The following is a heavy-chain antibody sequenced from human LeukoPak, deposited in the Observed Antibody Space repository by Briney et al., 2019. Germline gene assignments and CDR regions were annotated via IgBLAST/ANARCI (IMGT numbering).Heavy chain of an antibody. D-gene: IGHD5-12*01. V-gene: IGHV1-8*03. CDR2: MNPNSGNT. Sequence: APVKVSCKASGYTFTSYDINWVRQATGQGLEWMGWMNPNSGNTGYAQKFQGRVTITRNTSISTAYMELSSLRSEDTAVYYCARGGAYSGYDLKLIFDYWGQGTLVTVSS. CDR3: ARGGAYSGYDLKLIFDY. CDR1: GYTFTSYD. J-gene: IGHJ4*02.